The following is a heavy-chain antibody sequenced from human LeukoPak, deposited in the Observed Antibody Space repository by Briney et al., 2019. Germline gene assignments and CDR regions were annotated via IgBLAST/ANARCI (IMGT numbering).Heavy chain of an antibody. CDR1: GGTFSSYA. CDR3: ARIAALLSLVPLGDNWFDP. V-gene: IGHV1-69*13. D-gene: IGHD6-13*01. J-gene: IGHJ5*02. Sequence: ASVKVSCKASGGTFSSYAISWVRQAPGQGLEWMGGIIPIFGTANYAQKFQGRVTITADESTSTAYMELSSLRSEDTAVYYCARIAALLSLVPLGDNWFDPWGQGTLVTVSS. CDR2: IIPIFGTA.